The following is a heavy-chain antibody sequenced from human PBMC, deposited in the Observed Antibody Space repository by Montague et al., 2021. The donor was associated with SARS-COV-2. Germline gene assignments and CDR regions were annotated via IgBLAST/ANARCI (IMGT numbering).Heavy chain of an antibody. J-gene: IGHJ6*02. Sequence: TLSLTCTVSGGAINRGDYYWSWIRQPAGKGLGWIGHIYTSGSTNYNPSLKSRVTISVHTSNNQFSLKLSSVTAADTAVYYCARESGSPTYYFYYGVDVWGQGTTVTVSS. CDR3: ARESGSPTYYFYYGVDV. CDR2: IYTSGST. CDR1: GGAINRGDYY. D-gene: IGHD1-26*01. V-gene: IGHV4-61*09.